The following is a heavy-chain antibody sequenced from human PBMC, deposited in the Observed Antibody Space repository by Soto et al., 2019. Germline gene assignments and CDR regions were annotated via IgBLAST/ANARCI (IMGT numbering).Heavy chain of an antibody. Sequence: QVQLVQSGAEVKRPGASVKVSCEASGYTFTTYDINWVRQASGQGLEWMGCVNPSSGNTVYAQKFHGRVTMTRDTSISTAYMELSSLKSGDTAIYYCERASRYIWNDHWGQGTLVTVSS. CDR3: ERASRYIWNDH. CDR1: GYTFTTYD. CDR2: VNPSSGNT. D-gene: IGHD1-20*01. J-gene: IGHJ5*02. V-gene: IGHV1-8*02.